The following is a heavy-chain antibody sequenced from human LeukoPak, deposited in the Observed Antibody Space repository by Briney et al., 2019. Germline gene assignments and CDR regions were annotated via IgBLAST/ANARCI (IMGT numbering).Heavy chain of an antibody. D-gene: IGHD3-10*01. Sequence: ASVKVSCKASGGTFSSYAISWVRQAPGQGLEWMGGIIPIFGTANYAQKFQGRVTITADESTSTAYMELSSLRSEDTAVYYCARGYYGSGSYANNWFDPWGQGTLVTVSS. CDR1: GGTFSSYA. J-gene: IGHJ5*02. V-gene: IGHV1-69*13. CDR2: IIPIFGTA. CDR3: ARGYYGSGSYANNWFDP.